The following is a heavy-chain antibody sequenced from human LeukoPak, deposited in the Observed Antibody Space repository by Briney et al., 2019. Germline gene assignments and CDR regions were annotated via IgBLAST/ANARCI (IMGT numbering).Heavy chain of an antibody. V-gene: IGHV3-7*01. J-gene: IGHJ4*02. Sequence: PGGSLRLSCTASGFMFGSYAMNWVRQAPGKGLEWVASMKTDGTEKYYVDSVEGRFNISRDNAKNSLHLQMSGLRAEDTAVYYCARSSGYPFFDYWGQGTLVTVSS. D-gene: IGHD3-22*01. CDR2: MKTDGTEK. CDR3: ARSSGYPFFDY. CDR1: GFMFGSYA.